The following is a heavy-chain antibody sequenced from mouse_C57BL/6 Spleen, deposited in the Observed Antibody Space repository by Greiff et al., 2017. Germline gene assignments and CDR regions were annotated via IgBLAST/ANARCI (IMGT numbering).Heavy chain of an antibody. Sequence: VQLQQPGAELVKPGASVKVSCKASGYPFTSYWMPWVKQRPGQGLEWIGRIHPSDSDTNYNQKFNGKATLTVDKSSSTAYMQLSSLTSEDSAVYYCANYYGSSYGYFDGWGTGTTVTVSS. CDR2: IHPSDSDT. V-gene: IGHV1-74*01. J-gene: IGHJ1*03. CDR3: ANYYGSSYGYFDG. D-gene: IGHD1-1*01. CDR1: GYPFTSYW.